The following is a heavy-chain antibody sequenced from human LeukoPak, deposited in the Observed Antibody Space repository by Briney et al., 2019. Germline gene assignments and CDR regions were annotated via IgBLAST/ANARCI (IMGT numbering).Heavy chain of an antibody. J-gene: IGHJ4*02. Sequence: MSSETLSLTCTVSGGSISSGDYFWSWIRQPPGKGLEWIGYIYYSGSAYYNPSLKSRVTISVDTSTNQFSLKLSSVTAADTAVYYCARQASHITAAGPRVRDYLDYWGQGTLATVSS. CDR1: GGSISSGDYF. V-gene: IGHV4-30-4*01. D-gene: IGHD6-13*01. CDR3: ARQASHITAAGPRVRDYLDY. CDR2: IYYSGSA.